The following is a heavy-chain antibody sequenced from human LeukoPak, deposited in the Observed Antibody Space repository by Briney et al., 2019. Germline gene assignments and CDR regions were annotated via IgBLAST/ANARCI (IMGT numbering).Heavy chain of an antibody. CDR3: ARESPFAFDY. Sequence: SVKVSCKASGGTFSSYAISWVRQAPGQGLEWMGRIIPIFGTANYAQKFQGRVTITTDESTSTDYMELSSLRSEDTAVYYCARESPFAFDYWGQGTLVTVSS. J-gene: IGHJ4*02. V-gene: IGHV1-69*05. CDR2: IIPIFGTA. CDR1: GGTFSSYA.